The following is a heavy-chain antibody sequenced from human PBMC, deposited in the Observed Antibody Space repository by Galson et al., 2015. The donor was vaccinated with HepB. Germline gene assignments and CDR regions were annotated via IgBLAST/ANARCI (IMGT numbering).Heavy chain of an antibody. Sequence: SLRLSCAASEFTFSSYSMNWVRQAPGKGLEWVSYITGSSDIIYYADSVKGRFTISRDNSKNTLYLQMNSLTAEDTAVYYCARGGPNGDYDVDYWGQGTLVTVSS. CDR3: ARGGPNGDYDVDY. D-gene: IGHD4-17*01. J-gene: IGHJ4*02. CDR1: EFTFSSYS. CDR2: ITGSSDII. V-gene: IGHV3-48*01.